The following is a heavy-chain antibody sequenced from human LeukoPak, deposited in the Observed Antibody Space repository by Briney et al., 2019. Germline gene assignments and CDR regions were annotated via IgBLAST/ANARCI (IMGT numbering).Heavy chain of an antibody. CDR1: GFTFSSYG. Sequence: GGSLRLSCAASGFTFSSYGMHWVRQAPGKGLEWVAVISYDGSNKYYADSVKGRFTISRDNSKNTLYLQMNSLRAEDTAVYYCAKAYSSSGWYFDYRGQGTLVTVSS. J-gene: IGHJ4*02. V-gene: IGHV3-30*18. CDR2: ISYDGSNK. D-gene: IGHD6-19*01. CDR3: AKAYSSSGWYFDY.